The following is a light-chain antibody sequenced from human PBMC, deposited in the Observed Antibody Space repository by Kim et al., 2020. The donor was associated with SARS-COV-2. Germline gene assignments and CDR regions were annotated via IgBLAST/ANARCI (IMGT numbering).Light chain of an antibody. Sequence: EIVMTQSPATLSVSPGERATLSCRASQSVASNLAWYQQIPGQAPRLLIYDTSTRATGIPARFSGSGSGTEFTLTISSLQSEDFAVYYCQQYNFLPPYTFGQGTKLEI. CDR2: DTS. CDR3: QQYNFLPPYT. V-gene: IGKV3-15*01. J-gene: IGKJ2*01. CDR1: QSVASN.